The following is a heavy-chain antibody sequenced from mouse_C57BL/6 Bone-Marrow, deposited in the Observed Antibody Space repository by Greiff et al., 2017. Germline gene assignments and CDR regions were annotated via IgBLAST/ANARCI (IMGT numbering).Heavy chain of an antibody. V-gene: IGHV5-17*01. CDR3: ARQGSAWLAY. J-gene: IGHJ3*01. Sequence: EVHLVESGGGLVKPGGSLKLSCAASGFTFSDYGLHWVRQAPEKGLEWVAYISSGSSTIYYADTVKGRFTISRDNAKNTLFLQRTSLRSEDTAMYYGARQGSAWLAYWGQGTLVTVSA. CDR2: ISSGSSTI. CDR1: GFTFSDYG.